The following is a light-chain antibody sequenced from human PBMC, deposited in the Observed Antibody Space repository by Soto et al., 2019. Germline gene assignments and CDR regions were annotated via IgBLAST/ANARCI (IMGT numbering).Light chain of an antibody. CDR2: HVT. J-gene: IGLJ1*01. CDR1: SSDVGAYNY. V-gene: IGLV2-14*01. Sequence: QSALTQPASVSGSLGQSITISCSGTSSDVGAYNYVSWYQQYPGKAPKLMIYHVTDLPSGVSNRFSGSKSGNTASLTISGLQAEDEADYYCCSYTTSNTFVFGTGTKVTVL. CDR3: CSYTTSNTFV.